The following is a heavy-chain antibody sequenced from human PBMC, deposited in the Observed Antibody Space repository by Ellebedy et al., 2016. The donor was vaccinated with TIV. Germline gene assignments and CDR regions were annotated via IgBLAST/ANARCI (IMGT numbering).Heavy chain of an antibody. J-gene: IGHJ4*02. D-gene: IGHD6-19*01. CDR2: IRYDGSNK. CDR1: GFTFSSYG. CDR3: AQNAQQWLVWYFDY. Sequence: GESLKISCAASGFTFSSYGMHWVRQAPGKGLEWVAFIRYDGSNKYYADSVKGRFIISRDNSKNTLYLQMNSLRPEDTAVYYCAQNAQQWLVWYFDYWGQGTLVTVSS. V-gene: IGHV3-30*02.